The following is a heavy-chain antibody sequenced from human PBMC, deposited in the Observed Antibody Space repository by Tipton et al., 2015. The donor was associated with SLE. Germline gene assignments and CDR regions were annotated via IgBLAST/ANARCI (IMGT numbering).Heavy chain of an antibody. CDR3: AKDSGDYDFGQDP. D-gene: IGHD3-3*01. J-gene: IGHJ5*02. CDR1: GGSISSGYYF. CDR2: FYVSGVT. Sequence: TLSLTCTVSGGSISSGYYFWSWIRQPAGKGLEWIGRFYVSGVTNYNPSLKSRVSISIDTSKNRFSLKLSSVTAADTAVYYCAKDSGDYDFGQDPWGRGTLVTVSS. V-gene: IGHV4-61*02.